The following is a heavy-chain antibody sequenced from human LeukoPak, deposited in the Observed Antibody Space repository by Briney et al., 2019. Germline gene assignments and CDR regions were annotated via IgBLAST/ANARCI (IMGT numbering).Heavy chain of an antibody. J-gene: IGHJ4*02. V-gene: IGHV4-39*01. D-gene: IGHD6-6*01. CDR2: IYYSGST. CDR3: ARRGSSFDY. Sequence: SETLSLTCTVSGGSISSSSYYWGWIRQPPGKGLEWIGSIYYSGSTYYNPSLKSRVTISVDTSKNQFSLKLSSVTAADTAVYYCARRGSSFDYWGQGTLVTVSS. CDR1: GGSISSSSYY.